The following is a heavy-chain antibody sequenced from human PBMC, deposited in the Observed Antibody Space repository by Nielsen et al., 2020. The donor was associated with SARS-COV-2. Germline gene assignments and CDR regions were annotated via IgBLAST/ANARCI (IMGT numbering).Heavy chain of an antibody. CDR1: GFTFSSYG. Sequence: SLKISCAASGFTFSSYGMHWVRQAPGKGLEWVAVISYDGSNKYYADSVKGRFTISRDNSKNTLYLQMNSLRAEDTAVYYCAKAFMVRGVTHQDYYYYYGMDVWGQGTTVTVSS. CDR2: ISYDGSNK. J-gene: IGHJ6*02. D-gene: IGHD3-10*01. V-gene: IGHV3-30*18. CDR3: AKAFMVRGVTHQDYYYYYGMDV.